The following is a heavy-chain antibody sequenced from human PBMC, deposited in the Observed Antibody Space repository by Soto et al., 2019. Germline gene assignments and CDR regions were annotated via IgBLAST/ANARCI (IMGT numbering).Heavy chain of an antibody. V-gene: IGHV4-59*11. CDR1: GGSISGHC. D-gene: IGHD2-15*01. J-gene: IGHJ5*02. Sequence: SETLCLTCTVSGGSISGHCWSWIRQTPGKGLECIGYVYYSGSTNYNPSLKSRVTISVDTSKNQISLKLSSVTAADTAVYYCARESRYCSGGRCYNWLDPWGQGTLVTVSS. CDR2: VYYSGST. CDR3: ARESRYCSGGRCYNWLDP.